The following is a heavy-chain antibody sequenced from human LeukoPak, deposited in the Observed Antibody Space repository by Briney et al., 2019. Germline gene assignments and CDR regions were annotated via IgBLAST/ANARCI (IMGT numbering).Heavy chain of an antibody. CDR1: GGSISSYY. D-gene: IGHD3-16*02. Sequence: PSETLSLTCTVSGGSISSYYWSWIRQPAGKGLEWIGRIYTSGSTNYNPSLKSRVTMSVDTSKNQFSLKLSSVTAADTAVYYCAIDKSSDYVWGSYRPDNWFDPWGQGTLVTVSS. J-gene: IGHJ5*02. CDR2: IYTSGST. CDR3: AIDKSSDYVWGSYRPDNWFDP. V-gene: IGHV4-4*07.